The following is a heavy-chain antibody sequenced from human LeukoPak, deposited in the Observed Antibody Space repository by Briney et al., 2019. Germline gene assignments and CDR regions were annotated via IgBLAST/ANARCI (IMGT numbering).Heavy chain of an antibody. J-gene: IGHJ4*02. CDR2: ISYDGSNK. CDR1: GLTFSSYA. CDR3: ARDIIDY. V-gene: IGHV3-30*01. Sequence: GRSLRLSCAASGLTFSSYAMHWVRQAPGKGLEWVAVISYDGSNKYYADSVKGRFTISRDNSKNTLYLQMNSLRAEDTAVYYCARDIIDYWGQGTLVTVSS.